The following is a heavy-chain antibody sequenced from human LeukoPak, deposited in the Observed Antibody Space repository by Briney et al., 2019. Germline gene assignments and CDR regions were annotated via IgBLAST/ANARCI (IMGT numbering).Heavy chain of an antibody. Sequence: GGSLRLSCTASGFTFSDYWMTWVRQAPGKGPEWVANVKQDGSQRYYVDSVRGRFTISRDNAKNSLFLQMNGLRAEDTAVYYCARRGGSSSRRSPIDYWGQGTLVTVSS. CDR2: VKQDGSQR. CDR1: GFTFSDYW. J-gene: IGHJ4*02. V-gene: IGHV3-7*01. CDR3: ARRGGSSSRRSPIDY. D-gene: IGHD6-6*01.